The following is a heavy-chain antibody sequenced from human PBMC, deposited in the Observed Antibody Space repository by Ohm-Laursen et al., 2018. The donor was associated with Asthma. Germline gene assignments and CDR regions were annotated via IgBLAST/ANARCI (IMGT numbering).Heavy chain of an antibody. Sequence: RSLRLSCAASGFTFSSYGMHWVRQAPGKGLEWVAVISYDGSNKYYADSVKGRFTISRDNSKNTLYLQMNSLRAEDTAVYYCAKDLTAAGSYYYGMDVWGQGTTVTVSS. V-gene: IGHV3-30*18. J-gene: IGHJ6*02. CDR3: AKDLTAAGSYYYGMDV. CDR2: ISYDGSNK. CDR1: GFTFSSYG. D-gene: IGHD6-13*01.